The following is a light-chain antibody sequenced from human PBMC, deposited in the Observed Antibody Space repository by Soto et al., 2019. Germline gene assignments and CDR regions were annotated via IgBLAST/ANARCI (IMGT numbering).Light chain of an antibody. CDR3: QQYYSIPCT. V-gene: IGKV4-1*01. CDR2: WAS. J-gene: IGKJ3*01. Sequence: DIVMTQSPDSLAVSLGERATINCKSSQSVLYSSNNKNYLAWYQQKPGQPPKLLIYWASTRESGVPDRFSGSGSGTDFTLTISSLQAEDVAVYFCQQYYSIPCTFGPGTKVDIK. CDR1: QSVLYSSNNKNY.